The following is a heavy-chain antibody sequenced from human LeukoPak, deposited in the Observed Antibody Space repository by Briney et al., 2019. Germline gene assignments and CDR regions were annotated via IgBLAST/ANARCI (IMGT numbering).Heavy chain of an antibody. J-gene: IGHJ4*02. Sequence: GGSLRLSCAASGFTFSSYSMNGVRQAPGKGLEWVSSISSSSSYIYYADSVKGRFTISRDNAKNSLYLKMNSLRAEDTAVYYCASAVYYGSGSRDYWGQGTLVTVSS. CDR3: ASAVYYGSGSRDY. CDR1: GFTFSSYS. CDR2: ISSSSSYI. D-gene: IGHD3-10*01. V-gene: IGHV3-21*01.